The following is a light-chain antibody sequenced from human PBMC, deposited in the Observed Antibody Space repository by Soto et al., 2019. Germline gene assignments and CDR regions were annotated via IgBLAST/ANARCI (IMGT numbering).Light chain of an antibody. CDR3: QQYNNWPPART. J-gene: IGKJ1*01. V-gene: IGKV3-15*01. Sequence: EIVMTQSPATLSVSPGERATLSCRASKSVSSNFAWYQQKPGQAPRLLIYGASTRATGIPARFSGSGSGTEFTLTISSLQSEDFAIYFCQQYNNWPPARTFGQGTKVEIK. CDR1: KSVSSN. CDR2: GAS.